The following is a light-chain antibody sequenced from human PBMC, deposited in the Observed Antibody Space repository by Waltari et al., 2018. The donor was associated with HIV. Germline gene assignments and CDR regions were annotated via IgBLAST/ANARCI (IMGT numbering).Light chain of an antibody. CDR3: QVWDTNTDQYVI. CDR2: HDT. V-gene: IGLV3-21*01. CDR1: NIGRKR. Sequence: SYVLTQPPSVSVAPGKTARITCGGENIGRKRVNRYQKQPGQAPVMVIYHDTDRPSGIPDRFSGSNSEDTATLTIRRVEAGDEADYFCQVWDTNTDQYVIFGGGTNLAV. J-gene: IGLJ2*01.